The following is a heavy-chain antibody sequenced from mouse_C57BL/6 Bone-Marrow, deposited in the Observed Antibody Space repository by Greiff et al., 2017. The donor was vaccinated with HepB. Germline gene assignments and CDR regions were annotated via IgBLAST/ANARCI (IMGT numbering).Heavy chain of an antibody. J-gene: IGHJ4*01. CDR1: GYTFTDYY. CDR2: INPYNGGT. CDR3: ARGGGSNYTLNYAMDY. D-gene: IGHD2-5*01. Sequence: VQLKQSGPVLVKPGASVKMSCKASGYTFTDYYMNWVKQSHGKSLEWIGVINPYNGGTSYNQKFKGKATLTVDKSSSTAYMELNSLTSEDSAVYYCARGGGSNYTLNYAMDYWGQGTSVTVSS. V-gene: IGHV1-19*01.